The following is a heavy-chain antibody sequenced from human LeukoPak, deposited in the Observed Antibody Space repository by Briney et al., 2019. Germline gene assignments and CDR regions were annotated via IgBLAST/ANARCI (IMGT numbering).Heavy chain of an antibody. CDR2: ISSSGSTK. CDR1: GFTFSSYE. Sequence: PGGSLRLSCAVSGFTFSSYEMNWVRQAPGKGLEWVSYISSSGSTKYYADSVKGRFTISRDNSKNTLYLQMNSLRAEDTAVYYCARTGGRFGELYRLDYWGQGTLVTVSS. D-gene: IGHD3-10*01. V-gene: IGHV3-48*03. J-gene: IGHJ4*02. CDR3: ARTGGRFGELYRLDY.